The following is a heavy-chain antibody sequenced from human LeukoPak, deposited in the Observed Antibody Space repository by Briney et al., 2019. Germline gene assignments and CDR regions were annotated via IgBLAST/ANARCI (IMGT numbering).Heavy chain of an antibody. Sequence: PEASVKVSCKASGYTFTGYYMHWVRQAPGQGLECMGWINPNSGDTEYTEKFQGRVTMTRDTSINTAYIDLRRLRSDDTAVYYCVRDGTLYGVVYGMDVWGQGTTVTVSS. D-gene: IGHD3-3*01. V-gene: IGHV1-2*02. CDR3: VRDGTLYGVVYGMDV. CDR1: GYTFTGYY. CDR2: INPNSGDT. J-gene: IGHJ6*02.